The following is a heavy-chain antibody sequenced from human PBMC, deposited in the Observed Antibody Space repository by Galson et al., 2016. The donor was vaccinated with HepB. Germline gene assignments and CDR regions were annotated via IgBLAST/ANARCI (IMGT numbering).Heavy chain of an antibody. Sequence: SLRLSCAASGFSFSDAWMTWVRQAPGKGLEWVAIIKQDGSEEIYADSARGRFTISGDNAKNLQFLQMNSLRGEDTAVHYCVRGSGWLSDHWGQGILVTVSS. V-gene: IGHV3-7*03. CDR1: GFSFSDAW. CDR3: VRGSGWLSDH. CDR2: IKQDGSEE. J-gene: IGHJ4*02. D-gene: IGHD6-19*01.